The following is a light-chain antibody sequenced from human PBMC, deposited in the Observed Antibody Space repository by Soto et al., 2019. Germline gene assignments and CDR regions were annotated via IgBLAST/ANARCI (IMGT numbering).Light chain of an antibody. Sequence: EIVLTQSPATLSLSPGERATLSCRASQSASTFLAWYQQKPGQAPRLLIYNAVNRATGVPARFTGSGSGTAITLTISSLEPEDSAVYYCQQVKTFGQGTKVDIK. CDR3: QQVKT. J-gene: IGKJ1*01. V-gene: IGKV3-11*01. CDR1: QSASTF. CDR2: NAV.